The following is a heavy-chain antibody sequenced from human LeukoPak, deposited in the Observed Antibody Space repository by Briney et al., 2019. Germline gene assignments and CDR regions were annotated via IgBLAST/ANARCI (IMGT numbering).Heavy chain of an antibody. Sequence: SETLSLTCAVYGGSFSGYYWSWIRQPPGQGLEWIGEINHSGSTNYNPSLKSRVTISVDTSKNQFSLKLSSVTAADTAVYYCARRKGFGARIPYYYYMDVWGKGTTVTISS. D-gene: IGHD3-10*01. CDR2: INHSGST. CDR1: GGSFSGYY. J-gene: IGHJ6*03. CDR3: ARRKGFGARIPYYYYMDV. V-gene: IGHV4-34*01.